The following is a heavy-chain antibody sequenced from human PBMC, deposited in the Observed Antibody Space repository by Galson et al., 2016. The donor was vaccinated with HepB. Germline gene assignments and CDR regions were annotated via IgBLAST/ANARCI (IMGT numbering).Heavy chain of an antibody. D-gene: IGHD6-6*01. V-gene: IGHV4-39*01. CDR1: GGSIRGSPYY. CDR2: IYHTGNT. CDR3: SRPPSSIAAPSADFDL. Sequence: SETLSLTCNVSGGSIRGSPYYWGWIRQPPGKGLEWIGSIYHTGNTYYNPSLKSRVTIHVDTSKNQFSLKLNSVTAGDSAIYYCSRPPSSIAAPSADFDLWGRGTMVTVSS. J-gene: IGHJ3*01.